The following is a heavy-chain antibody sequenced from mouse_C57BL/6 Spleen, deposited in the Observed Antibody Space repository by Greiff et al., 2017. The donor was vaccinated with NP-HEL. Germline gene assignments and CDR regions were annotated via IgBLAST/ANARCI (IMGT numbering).Heavy chain of an antibody. CDR2: INPSTGGT. CDR1: GYSFTGYY. CDR3: ARRWLLSYYYAMDY. V-gene: IGHV1-42*01. Sequence: VQLKESGPELVKPGASVKISCKASGYSFTGYYMNWVKQSPEKSLEWIGEINPSTGGTTYNQKFKAKATLTVDKSSSTAYMQLKSLTSEDSAVYYCARRWLLSYYYAMDYWGQGTSVTVSS. D-gene: IGHD2-3*01. J-gene: IGHJ4*01.